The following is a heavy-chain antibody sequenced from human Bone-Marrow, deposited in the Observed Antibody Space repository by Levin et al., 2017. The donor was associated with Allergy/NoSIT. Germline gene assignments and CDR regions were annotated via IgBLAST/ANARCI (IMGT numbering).Heavy chain of an antibody. CDR2: IWYDGSNK. CDR3: ARGRRGDYYYDSSGTPPGAFDI. V-gene: IGHV3-33*01. D-gene: IGHD3-22*01. Sequence: GGSLRLSCAASGFTFSSYGMHWVRQAPGKGLEWVAVIWYDGSNKYYADSVKGRFTISRDNSKNTLYLQMNSLRAEDTAVYYCARGRRGDYYYDSSGTPPGAFDIWGQGTMVTVSS. CDR1: GFTFSSYG. J-gene: IGHJ3*02.